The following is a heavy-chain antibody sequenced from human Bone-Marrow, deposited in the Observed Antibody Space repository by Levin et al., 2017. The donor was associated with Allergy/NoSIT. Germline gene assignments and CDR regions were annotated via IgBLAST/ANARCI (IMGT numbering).Heavy chain of an antibody. CDR3: ARGEYTSSRAYFDY. J-gene: IGHJ4*02. V-gene: IGHV4-31*03. CDR2: FYSSGST. CDR1: GASISSDGYY. D-gene: IGHD6-6*01. Sequence: PSETLSLTCTVSGASISSDGYYWSWVRQHPGKGLEWIGYFYSSGSTYYDPSVWGRGVISIDTSKNQFSLEVTSVTAADTAVYYCARGEYTSSRAYFDYWGQGILVTVSS.